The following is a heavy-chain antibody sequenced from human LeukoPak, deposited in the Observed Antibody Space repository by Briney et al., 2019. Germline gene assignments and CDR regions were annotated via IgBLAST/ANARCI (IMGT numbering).Heavy chain of an antibody. V-gene: IGHV1-2*02. Sequence: ASVYVSCKASGYTFTGYYKHWVRQAPGQGLEWMGWINPNSGGTNYEQNFQGRVTMTRDTSISTAYMELSRLRSDDTAVYYCARGAYGSGWEAFDIWGQGTMVTVSS. D-gene: IGHD3-10*01. CDR1: GYTFTGYY. J-gene: IGHJ3*02. CDR2: INPNSGGT. CDR3: ARGAYGSGWEAFDI.